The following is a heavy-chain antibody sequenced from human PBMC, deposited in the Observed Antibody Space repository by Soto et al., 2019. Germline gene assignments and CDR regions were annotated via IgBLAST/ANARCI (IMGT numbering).Heavy chain of an antibody. Sequence: PGGSLRLSCAASGFIFSSYAMSWVRQAPGKGLEWVSAFSGTTSSTYYADSVKGRFTISRDNSKNTLYLQMNSLKAEDTAVYYCAKDPEVVVTAPDYWGQGTLVTVSS. D-gene: IGHD2-21*02. CDR1: GFIFSSYA. V-gene: IGHV3-23*01. CDR2: FSGTTSST. CDR3: AKDPEVVVTAPDY. J-gene: IGHJ4*02.